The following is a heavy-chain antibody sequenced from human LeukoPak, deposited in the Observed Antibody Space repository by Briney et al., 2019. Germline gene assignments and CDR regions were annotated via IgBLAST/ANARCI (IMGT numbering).Heavy chain of an antibody. CDR3: ARNVVPGYFDY. D-gene: IGHD3-10*01. Sequence: SETLSLTCTVSGGSISSSSYYWAWIRQPPGKGLEWIGNIFYSGSTYYNPSLKSRVTISVDTSKNQFSLKLSSVTAADTAVYYCARNVVPGYFDYWGQGTLVSVSS. CDR1: GGSISSSSYY. V-gene: IGHV4-39*01. CDR2: IFYSGST. J-gene: IGHJ4*02.